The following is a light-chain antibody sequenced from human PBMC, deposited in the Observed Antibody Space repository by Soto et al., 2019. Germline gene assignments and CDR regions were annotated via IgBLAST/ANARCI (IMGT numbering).Light chain of an antibody. Sequence: EIVMTQSPATLSVSPGERATLSCRASQSVSSNLAWFQQRPGQAPRLLIYGASTRATGVPARFSGSGSGTEFTLTISSLLSEDFTIYYCQHYNNSPLTFGGGTKVEIK. CDR3: QHYNNSPLT. J-gene: IGKJ4*01. V-gene: IGKV3-15*01. CDR1: QSVSSN. CDR2: GAS.